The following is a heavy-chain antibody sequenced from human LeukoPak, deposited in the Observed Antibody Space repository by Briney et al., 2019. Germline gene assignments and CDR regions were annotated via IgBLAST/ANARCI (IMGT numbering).Heavy chain of an antibody. CDR1: GYTFTGYY. D-gene: IGHD4-17*01. CDR3: ARTMTTVTTSDAFDI. V-gene: IGHV1-2*02. Sequence: ASVKVSCKASGYTFTGYYMHWVRQAPGQGLEWMGWINPNSGGTNYAQKFQGRVTMTRDTSISTAYMELSRLRSDDTAVYYCARTMTTVTTSDAFDIWGQRTMGTVSS. J-gene: IGHJ3*02. CDR2: INPNSGGT.